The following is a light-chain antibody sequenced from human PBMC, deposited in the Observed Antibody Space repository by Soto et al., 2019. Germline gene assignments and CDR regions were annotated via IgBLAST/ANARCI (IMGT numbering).Light chain of an antibody. CDR2: GAS. CDR3: QQFHTSPLT. V-gene: IGKV3-20*01. Sequence: EIVLTQSPGTLSLSPGDGATLSCRASQSVTSPYLAWYQQKPGQAPRLLIYGASRRATGIPDRFSGFGSGTDFTLTISRLEPEDFAVYYCQQFHTSPLTFGGGTKVAIK. J-gene: IGKJ4*01. CDR1: QSVTSPY.